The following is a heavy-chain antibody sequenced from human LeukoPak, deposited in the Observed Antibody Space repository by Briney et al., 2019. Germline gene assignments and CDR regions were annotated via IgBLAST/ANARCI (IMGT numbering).Heavy chain of an antibody. J-gene: IGHJ4*02. CDR2: ISWNSGSI. D-gene: IGHD1-1*01. CDR3: AKADWNDLAFDY. V-gene: IGHV3-9*01. Sequence: GRSLRLSCAASGFTFDDYVMHWVRQAPGKGLEWVSGISWNSGSIGYADSVKGRFTISRDNAKNSLYLQMNSLRAEDTALYYCAKADWNDLAFDYWGQGTLVTVSS. CDR1: GFTFDDYV.